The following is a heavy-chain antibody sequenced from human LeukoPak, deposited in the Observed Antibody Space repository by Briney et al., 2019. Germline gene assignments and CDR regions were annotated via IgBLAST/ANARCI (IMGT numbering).Heavy chain of an antibody. CDR2: ISSSSTTI. J-gene: IGHJ3*01. CDR3: ARDHHRRLYDSQARDTFDF. CDR1: GFTFSDYY. D-gene: IGHD3-22*01. V-gene: IGHV3-11*04. Sequence: GGSLRVSCAASGFTFSDYYMSWIRQAPGKGLEWVSYISSSSTTIYYADSVRGRFTISRDNAKNSLYLQMNSLRAEDTAVYYCARDHHRRLYDSQARDTFDFWGQGTMATVPS.